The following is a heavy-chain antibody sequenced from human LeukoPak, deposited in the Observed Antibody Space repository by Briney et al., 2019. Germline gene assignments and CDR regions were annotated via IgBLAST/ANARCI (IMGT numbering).Heavy chain of an antibody. CDR3: ARGDCSGETCYIN. CDR1: GYTFANYS. Sequence: ASVKVSCKASGYTFANYSMHWVRQAPGQGLEWMGIINPSGGSTNYAQRFQGRVTMTRDTSTTTVYMELSSLRTADTAVYYCARGDCSGETCYINWGQGTLVNVSS. J-gene: IGHJ4*02. D-gene: IGHD2-15*01. CDR2: INPSGGST. V-gene: IGHV1-46*03.